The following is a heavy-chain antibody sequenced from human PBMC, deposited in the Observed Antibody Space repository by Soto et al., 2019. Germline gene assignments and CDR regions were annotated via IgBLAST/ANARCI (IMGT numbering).Heavy chain of an antibody. CDR2: VYYAGDT. D-gene: IGHD4-17*01. CDR3: VRQVIDYLHGLVDV. J-gene: IGHJ6*02. V-gene: IGHV4-59*08. Sequence: QVQLQQSGPRLVKPSETLSLTCTVSSGPDRSHNWGWIRQPPGRGLEWIGYVYYAGDTAYNPSLRGRVTISADTSTNDISFTLNSVTAAYTAVYYCVRQVIDYLHGLVDVWGQGTTVSVSS. CDR1: SGPDRSHN.